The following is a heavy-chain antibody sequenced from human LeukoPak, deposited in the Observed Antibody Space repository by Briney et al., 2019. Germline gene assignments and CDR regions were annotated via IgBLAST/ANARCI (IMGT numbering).Heavy chain of an antibody. CDR2: GNYSGST. Sequence: SETLSLTCTVSGGSISRSDYYWGWIRQPPGKGLEWIGSGNYSGSTYNNPSLKSRVTISVDTSKNQFSLNLNSVSAADTAVYYCVSPYLGRFDYWGQGILVTVS. CDR3: VSPYLGRFDY. CDR1: GGSISRSDYY. J-gene: IGHJ4*02. V-gene: IGHV4-39*01.